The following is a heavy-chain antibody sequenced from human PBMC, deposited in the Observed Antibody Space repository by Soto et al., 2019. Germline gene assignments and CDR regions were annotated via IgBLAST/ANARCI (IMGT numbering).Heavy chain of an antibody. CDR1: GFTLSDYY. V-gene: IGHV3-11*01. CDR3: ARDYSNLGLDY. J-gene: IGHJ4*02. D-gene: IGHD4-4*01. Sequence: GGSLRLSCAASGFTLSDYYMTWIRQAPGKGLEWVSYISDSGSPISYADSVKGRFTISRDSAKNSLYLQMNGLRAEDTAVYYCARDYSNLGLDYWGQGALVTVSS. CDR2: ISDSGSPI.